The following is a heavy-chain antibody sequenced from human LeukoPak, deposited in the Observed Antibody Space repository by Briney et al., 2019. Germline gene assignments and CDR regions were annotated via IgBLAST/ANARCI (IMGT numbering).Heavy chain of an antibody. CDR1: GYTFTDHY. D-gene: IGHD1-1*01. V-gene: IGHV1-2*02. CDR3: ARGAISRGMIDY. Sequence: GASVTVSCKASGYTFTDHYIHWVRQAPGQGLEWMGWINANGGGTNYVPKFQGRVTMTRDTSINTAYMELSRLKSDDTAVYSCARGAISRGMIDYWGQGTLVTVSS. J-gene: IGHJ4*02. CDR2: INANGGGT.